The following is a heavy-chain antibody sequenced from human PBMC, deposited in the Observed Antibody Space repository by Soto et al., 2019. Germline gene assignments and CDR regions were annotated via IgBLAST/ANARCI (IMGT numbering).Heavy chain of an antibody. CDR3: AKAFRYYGSDPDAFDI. J-gene: IGHJ3*02. CDR2: ISGSGGST. D-gene: IGHD3-10*01. CDR1: GFTFSSHW. V-gene: IGHV3-23*01. Sequence: GGSLRLSCAASGFTFSSHWMSWVRQAPGKGLEWLSSISGSGGSTYYADSVKGRFTISRDNSKNTLYLQMNSLRAEDTAVYYCAKAFRYYGSDPDAFDIWGQGTMVTVSS.